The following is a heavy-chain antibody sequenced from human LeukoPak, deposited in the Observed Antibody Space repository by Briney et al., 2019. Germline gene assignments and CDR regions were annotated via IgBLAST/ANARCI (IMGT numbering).Heavy chain of an antibody. J-gene: IGHJ4*02. CDR3: AKDMVRGVIITLVDY. CDR1: GFTFSSYA. V-gene: IGHV3-23*01. D-gene: IGHD3-10*01. Sequence: GGSLRLSCAASGFTFSSYAMSWVRQAPGKGLEWVSAISGSGGSTYYADSVKGRFTISRDNSKNTLYLQMNSLRAEDTAVYYCAKDMVRGVIITLVDYWGQGTLVTVSS. CDR2: ISGSGGST.